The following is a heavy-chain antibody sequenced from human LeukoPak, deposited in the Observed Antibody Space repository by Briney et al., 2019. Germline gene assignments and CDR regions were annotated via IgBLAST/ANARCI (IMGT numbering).Heavy chain of an antibody. CDR2: INHSGST. CDR3: AGDRAATLDAFDI. J-gene: IGHJ3*02. D-gene: IGHD2-15*01. CDR1: GGSFSGYY. V-gene: IGHV4-34*01. Sequence: SETLSLTCAVYGGSFSGYYWSWIRQPPGKGLEWIGEINHSGSTNYNPSLKSQVTISVDTSKNQFSLKLSSVTAADTAVYYCAGDRAATLDAFDIWGQGTMVTVSS.